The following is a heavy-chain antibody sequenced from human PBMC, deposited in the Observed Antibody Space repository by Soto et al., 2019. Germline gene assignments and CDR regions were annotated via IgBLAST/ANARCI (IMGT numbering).Heavy chain of an antibody. CDR3: ARSIAVAATDY. Sequence: ASMKVSWKASGYTFPSYAMHWVRQAPGQRLEWMGWINAGNGNTKYSQKFQGRVTITRDTSASTAYMELSSLRSEDTAVYYCARSIAVAATDYWGQGTLVTVSS. J-gene: IGHJ4*02. D-gene: IGHD6-19*01. CDR1: GYTFPSYA. V-gene: IGHV1-3*01. CDR2: INAGNGNT.